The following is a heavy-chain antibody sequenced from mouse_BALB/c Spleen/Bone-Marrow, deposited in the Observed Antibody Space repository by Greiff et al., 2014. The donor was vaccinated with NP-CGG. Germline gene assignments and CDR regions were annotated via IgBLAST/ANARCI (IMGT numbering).Heavy chain of an antibody. J-gene: IGHJ4*01. CDR1: GFTFSSHG. D-gene: IGHD2-12*01. CDR3: TRRGIYDERTAMDY. CDR2: INSGGTNT. V-gene: IGHV5-6*02. Sequence: EVKLVESGGDLVYPGGSLKLSCAASGFTFSSHGMSWVRQTPDTRLEWVATINSGGTNTYYPDSMKGRFTISRDNAKNTLYLQMSSLRSEDTAMYYCTRRGIYDERTAMDYWGRGTSVTVSS.